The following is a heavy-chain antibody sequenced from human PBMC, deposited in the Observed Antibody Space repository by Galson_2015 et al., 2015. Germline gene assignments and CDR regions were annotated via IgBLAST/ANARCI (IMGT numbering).Heavy chain of an antibody. Sequence: SLRLSCAASGFTFSSYGMHWVRQAPGKGLEWVAVISYDGSNKYYADSVKGRFTISRDNSKNTLYLQMNGLRAEDTAVYYCAKDGPVGTRGSIDYWGQGTLVTVSS. CDR1: GFTFSSYG. CDR2: ISYDGSNK. CDR3: AKDGPVGTRGSIDY. J-gene: IGHJ4*02. D-gene: IGHD1-26*01. V-gene: IGHV3-30*18.